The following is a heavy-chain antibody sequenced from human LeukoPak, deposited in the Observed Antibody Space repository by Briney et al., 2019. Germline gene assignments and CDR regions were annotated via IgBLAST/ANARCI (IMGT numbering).Heavy chain of an antibody. Sequence: SETLSLTCAVYGGSFSGYYWSWIRQPPGKGLEWIGEINHSGSTNYNPSLKSRVTISVDTSKNQFSLKLSSVTAADTAVYYCARHSRPGSVDPWGQGTLVTVSS. D-gene: IGHD4-11*01. J-gene: IGHJ5*02. CDR2: INHSGST. CDR1: GGSFSGYY. V-gene: IGHV4-34*01. CDR3: ARHSRPGSVDP.